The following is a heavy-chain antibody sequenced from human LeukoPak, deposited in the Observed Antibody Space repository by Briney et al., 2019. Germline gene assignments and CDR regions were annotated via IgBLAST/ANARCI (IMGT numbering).Heavy chain of an antibody. D-gene: IGHD3-22*01. CDR1: GFTFSSYG. J-gene: IGHJ4*02. CDR3: AKDRGSSGYHIDY. CDR2: ISADGSNK. V-gene: IGHV3-30*18. Sequence: GGSLRLSCAASGFTFSSYGMHWVRQAPGKGLEWVAVISADGSNKYYADSVKGRFTISRDNSKNTLYLQMNSLRAEDTAVYYCAKDRGSSGYHIDYWGQGTLVTVSS.